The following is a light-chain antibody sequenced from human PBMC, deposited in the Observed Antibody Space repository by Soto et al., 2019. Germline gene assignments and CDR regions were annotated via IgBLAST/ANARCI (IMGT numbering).Light chain of an antibody. Sequence: DVVMTQSPLSLPVTLGQPASISCRSSQSLVYSDGNTYLNWFQQRPGQSPRRLIYKVSNRDSGVPDRFSGGGSGTDFTLKISRVEAEDVGVYYCMQGTHWPWTFGQGTKVDIK. CDR1: QSLVYSDGNTY. CDR2: KVS. V-gene: IGKV2-30*01. J-gene: IGKJ1*01. CDR3: MQGTHWPWT.